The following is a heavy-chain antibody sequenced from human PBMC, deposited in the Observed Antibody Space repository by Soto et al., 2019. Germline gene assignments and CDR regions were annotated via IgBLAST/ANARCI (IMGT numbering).Heavy chain of an antibody. V-gene: IGHV3-23*01. CDR1: GFTFSSYA. J-gene: IGHJ4*02. D-gene: IGHD1-20*01. CDR3: AKDETITGTTGYFDY. CDR2: ISGSGGST. Sequence: GGSLRLSCAASGFTFSSYAMSWVRQAPGKGLEWVSAISGSGGSTYYADSVKGRFTISRDNSKNTLYLQMNSLRAEDTAVYYCAKDETITGTTGYFDYWGQGTLVTVSS.